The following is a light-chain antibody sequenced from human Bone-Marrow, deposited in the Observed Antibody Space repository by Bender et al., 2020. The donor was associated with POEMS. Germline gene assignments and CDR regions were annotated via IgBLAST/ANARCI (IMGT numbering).Light chain of an antibody. CDR3: ISYTSSSTLV. J-gene: IGLJ3*02. CDR1: SSDIVGYNY. V-gene: IGLV2-14*03. CDR2: DVN. Sequence: QSALTQPASVSGSPGQSITISCTGTSSDIVGYNYVSWYQQHPGKAPKLMILDVNNRPSGVSNRFSGSKSGNTASLTISGLQAEDEADYFCISYTSSSTLVFGGGTKLTVL.